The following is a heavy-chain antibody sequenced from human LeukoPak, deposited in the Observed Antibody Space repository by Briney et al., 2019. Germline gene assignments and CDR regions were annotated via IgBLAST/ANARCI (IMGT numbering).Heavy chain of an antibody. V-gene: IGHV1-18*01. J-gene: IGHJ3*02. CDR2: ISAYNGYA. CDR1: GYTFTSYG. D-gene: IGHD3-22*01. CDR3: ARMMTPRLHYDRSGYYYGAFDI. Sequence: ASVKVSCKASGYTFTSYGISWVRQAPGQGLEWMGWISAYNGYANYAQSLQGRVTMSTDTSTSTASMELRSLRYDDTAEYYCARMMTPRLHYDRSGYYYGAFDIWGQGTMVTV.